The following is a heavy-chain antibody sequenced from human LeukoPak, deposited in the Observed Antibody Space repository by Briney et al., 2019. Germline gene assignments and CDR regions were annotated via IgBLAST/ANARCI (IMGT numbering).Heavy chain of an antibody. CDR2: IKKDGNEK. J-gene: IGHJ4*02. CDR1: GFTFSSYG. Sequence: PGGSLRLSCAASGFTFSSYGMSWVRQAPGKGLEWVANIKKDGNEKYYVDSVKGRFTISRDNAKTSLYLQMNSLRAEDTAVYYCARHLSGITGYTYGRGIDYWGQGTQVTVSS. V-gene: IGHV3-7*01. CDR3: ARHLSGITGYTYGRGIDY. D-gene: IGHD5-18*01.